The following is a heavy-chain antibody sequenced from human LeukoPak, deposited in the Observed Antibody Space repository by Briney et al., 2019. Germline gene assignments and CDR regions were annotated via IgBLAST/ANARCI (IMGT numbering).Heavy chain of an antibody. CDR3: ARAYSGTYGLGYYYMDV. CDR2: ISSSSSYI. Sequence: PGGSLRLSCAASGFTFSTYSMNWVRQAPGKGLEWVSSISSSSSYIYYADSVKGRFIISRDNAKKSLYLQMNSLRAEDTAVYFCARAYSGTYGLGYYYMDVWGKGTTVTVSS. V-gene: IGHV3-21*01. D-gene: IGHD1-26*01. CDR1: GFTFSTYS. J-gene: IGHJ6*03.